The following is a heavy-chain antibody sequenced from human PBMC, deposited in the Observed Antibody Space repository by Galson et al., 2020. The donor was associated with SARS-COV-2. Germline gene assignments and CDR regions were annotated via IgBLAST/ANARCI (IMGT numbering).Heavy chain of an antibody. CDR3: AKEGATGLLWFGELLTRYFDY. J-gene: IGHJ4*02. D-gene: IGHD3-10*01. CDR2: ISYDGSNK. CDR1: GFTFSSYG. Sequence: GESLKISCAASGFTFSSYGMHWVRQAPGKGLEWVAVISYDGSNKYYADSVKGRFTISRDNSKNTLYLQMNSLRAEDTAVYYCAKEGATGLLWFGELLTRYFDYWGQGTLVTVSS. V-gene: IGHV3-30*18.